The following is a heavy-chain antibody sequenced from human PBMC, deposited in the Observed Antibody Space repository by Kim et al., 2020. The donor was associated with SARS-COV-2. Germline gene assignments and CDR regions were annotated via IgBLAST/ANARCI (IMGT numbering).Heavy chain of an antibody. V-gene: IGHV4-4*02. CDR2: IYHSGST. CDR3: ARWYSSSSGWFDP. J-gene: IGHJ5*02. D-gene: IGHD6-13*01. Sequence: SETLSLTCAVSGGSISSSNWWSWVRQPPGKGLEWIGEIYHSGSTNYNPSLKSRVTISVDKSKNQFSLKLSSVTAADTAVYYCARWYSSSSGWFDPWGQGTLVTVSS. CDR1: GGSISSSNW.